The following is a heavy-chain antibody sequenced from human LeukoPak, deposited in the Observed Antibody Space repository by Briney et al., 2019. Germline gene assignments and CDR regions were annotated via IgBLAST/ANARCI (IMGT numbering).Heavy chain of an antibody. J-gene: IGHJ4*02. CDR1: GGSISSSSYY. Sequence: PSETLSLTCTVSGGSISSSSYYWGWIRQPPGKGLEWIGSIYYSGSTYYNPSLKSRVTISVDTSKNQFSLKLSSVTAADTAVYYCASLRNSIAVAGTPPPPDYWGQGTLVTVSS. CDR2: IYYSGST. D-gene: IGHD6-19*01. V-gene: IGHV4-39*01. CDR3: ASLRNSIAVAGTPPPPDY.